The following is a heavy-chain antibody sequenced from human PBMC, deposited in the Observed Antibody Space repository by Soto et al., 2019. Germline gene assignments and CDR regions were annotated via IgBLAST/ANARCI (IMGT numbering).Heavy chain of an antibody. V-gene: IGHV1-3*01. CDR3: ARHNGPLYVGYYYDMDV. CDR1: GYTFNSHA. Sequence: ASVKVSCKASGYTFNSHAIHWMRQAPGQRLEWMGWINAGNGNTYYSEKFKGRVSLTRDTVATTVYMELTSLTSEDTAVYYCARHNGPLYVGYYYDMDVWGQGTTVTVSS. J-gene: IGHJ6*02. CDR2: INAGNGNT. D-gene: IGHD3-16*01.